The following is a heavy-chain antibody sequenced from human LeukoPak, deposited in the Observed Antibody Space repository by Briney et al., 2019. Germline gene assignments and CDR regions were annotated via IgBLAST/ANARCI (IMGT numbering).Heavy chain of an antibody. CDR2: INQDGSDK. CDR3: AWYGVPHGLDV. V-gene: IGHV3-7*01. Sequence: GGSLRLSCAASGFSLCNYWMSWVRQAPGKGLEWVANINQDGSDKYYVDSVTGRSTISKDNAKNSVYLQMNSLRPEDTAIYYCAWYGVPHGLDVWGQGTTVTVSS. J-gene: IGHJ6*02. CDR1: GFSLCNYW. D-gene: IGHD3-10*01.